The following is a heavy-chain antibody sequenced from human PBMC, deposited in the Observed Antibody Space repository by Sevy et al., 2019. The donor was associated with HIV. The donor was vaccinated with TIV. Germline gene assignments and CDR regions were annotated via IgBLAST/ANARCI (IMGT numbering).Heavy chain of an antibody. J-gene: IGHJ4*02. CDR2: IKGKIYDGTI. Sequence: GGSLRLSCAASGFTFNNAWMSWVRQAPGKGLEWVGRIKGKIYDGTIDYAAPVKGRFSISRDDSKNTLYLQMNSLKTEDTAVYYCTTASWSQEDDYNYWGQGTLVTVSS. D-gene: IGHD6-13*01. V-gene: IGHV3-15*01. CDR3: TTASWSQEDDYNY. CDR1: GFTFNNAW.